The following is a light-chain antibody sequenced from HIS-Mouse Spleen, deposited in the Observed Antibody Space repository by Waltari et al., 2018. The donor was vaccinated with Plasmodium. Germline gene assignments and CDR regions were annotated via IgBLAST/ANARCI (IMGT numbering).Light chain of an antibody. CDR2: DVS. Sequence: QSALPQPASVSGSPGQSLTLSCTGTRSDIGGYNYVSWYQQHPGKAPKLMIYDVSNRPSGVSNRFSGSKSGNTASLTISGLQAEDEADYYCSSYTSSSTNYVFGTGTKVTVL. CDR1: RSDIGGYNY. V-gene: IGLV2-14*03. CDR3: SSYTSSSTNYV. J-gene: IGLJ1*01.